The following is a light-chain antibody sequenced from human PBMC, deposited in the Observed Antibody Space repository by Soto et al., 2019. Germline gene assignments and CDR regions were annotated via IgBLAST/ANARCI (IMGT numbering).Light chain of an antibody. CDR3: CSYTSRTTWV. CDR1: SSDIGGYNH. V-gene: IGLV2-14*01. CDR2: EVT. Sequence: QSVLTQPASVSGTPGQSITISCTGTSSDIGGYNHVSWFQQHPGKAPKLLIYEVTNRPSGVSNRFSGSKSVNTASLTISGLQAEDEADYFCCSYTSRTTWVFGGGTQLTVL. J-gene: IGLJ3*02.